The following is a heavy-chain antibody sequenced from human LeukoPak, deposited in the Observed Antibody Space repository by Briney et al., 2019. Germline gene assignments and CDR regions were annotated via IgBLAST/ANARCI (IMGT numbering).Heavy chain of an antibody. D-gene: IGHD3-3*01. CDR3: ARRTIPSQGFDP. CDR1: GFTFTSYG. J-gene: IGHJ5*02. V-gene: IGHV1-46*01. CDR2: INPSGGST. Sequence: ASVKVSCKTSGFTFTSYGIIWVRQAPGQGLEWMGIINPSGGSTSYAQKFQGRVTMTRDTSTSTVYMELSSLRSEDTAVYYCARRTIPSQGFDPWGQGTLVTVSS.